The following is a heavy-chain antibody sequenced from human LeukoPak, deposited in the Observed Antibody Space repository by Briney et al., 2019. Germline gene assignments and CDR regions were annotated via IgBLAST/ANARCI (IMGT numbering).Heavy chain of an antibody. CDR3: AGNYGPYYFDY. V-gene: IGHV3-23*01. D-gene: IGHD3-10*01. CDR2: ISGSGGGT. CDR1: GFTFSSYV. Sequence: PGGSLRLSCAASGFTFSSYVVSWVRQAPGKGLEWVSAISGSGGGTYYADSVKGRFTISRDNSKNTLYLQMNSLRAEDTAVYYCAGNYGPYYFDYWGQGTLVTVSS. J-gene: IGHJ4*02.